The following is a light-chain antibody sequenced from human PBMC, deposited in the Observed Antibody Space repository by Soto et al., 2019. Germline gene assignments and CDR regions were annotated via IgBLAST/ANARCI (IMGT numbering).Light chain of an antibody. CDR3: QQYGAGFT. V-gene: IGKV3-20*01. CDR2: GVS. J-gene: IGKJ3*01. CDR1: ETVSSTY. Sequence: EIVLTQSPGTLSLSPGERATLSCRASETVSSTYLAWYQQKPGQSPRLLIYGVSSRATGIPDRFSGSGSRAEFTLTINRVEPEDFAVYYCQQYGAGFTFGPGTRVDIK.